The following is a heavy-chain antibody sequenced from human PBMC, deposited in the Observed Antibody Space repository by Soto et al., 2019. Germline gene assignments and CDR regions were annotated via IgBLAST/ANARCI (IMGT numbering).Heavy chain of an antibody. CDR2: IIPNFDTP. CDR3: AVAMVREILIFESSGMHV. D-gene: IGHD3-10*01. J-gene: IGHJ6*02. CDR1: GGSFNNYA. Sequence: QVHLVQSGAEVKKPGSSVKVSCKTSGGSFNNYAVSWVRQAPGQGLEWMGGIIPNFDTPNYAQKFQDRVTIIADESTNTVYMELRSLRSNDTAVYYCAVAMVREILIFESSGMHVWGQGTTVIVS. V-gene: IGHV1-69*01.